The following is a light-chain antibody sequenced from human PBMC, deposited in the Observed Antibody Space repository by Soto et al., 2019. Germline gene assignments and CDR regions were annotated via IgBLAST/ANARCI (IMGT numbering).Light chain of an antibody. Sequence: EIVLTQSPATLSLSPGEIATLSCMASQSINRHLAWYRQKPGQAPRLLIYDASNRATGIPARFSGSGSGTEFTLTISSLEPEDSAVYYCQQRSNWPSLTFGGGTKVDIK. CDR2: DAS. J-gene: IGKJ4*01. CDR1: QSINRH. CDR3: QQRSNWPSLT. V-gene: IGKV3-11*01.